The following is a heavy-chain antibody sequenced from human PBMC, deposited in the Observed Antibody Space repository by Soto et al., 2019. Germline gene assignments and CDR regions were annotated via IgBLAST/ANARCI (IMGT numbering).Heavy chain of an antibody. Sequence: QVQLVQSGAEVQKPGSSVKVSCKPSGGTFNSQTINWVRQAPGQGLEWMGGIILVSGMANYAQKFQGRVTITADKSTGTAYMELSSLRSEDTAVYYCARPYASGVHYYYYGMDVWGQGTTVIVSS. J-gene: IGHJ6*02. CDR3: ARPYASGVHYYYYGMDV. D-gene: IGHD3-10*01. CDR1: GGTFNSQT. CDR2: IILVSGMA. V-gene: IGHV1-69*17.